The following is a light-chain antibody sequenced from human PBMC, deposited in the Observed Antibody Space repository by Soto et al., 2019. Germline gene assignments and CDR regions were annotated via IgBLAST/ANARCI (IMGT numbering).Light chain of an antibody. V-gene: IGKV3-20*01. J-gene: IGKJ1*01. CDR3: QQYASSPT. Sequence: EIELTQSPGTLSLSPGDRATLSCRSSQSVSSSYLAWYQQKPGQAPRLLIYDVSSRATGIPDRCSGSGSGTDFTLTISRLDPEDFAVYYCQQYASSPTFGQGTKVEIK. CDR2: DVS. CDR1: QSVSSSY.